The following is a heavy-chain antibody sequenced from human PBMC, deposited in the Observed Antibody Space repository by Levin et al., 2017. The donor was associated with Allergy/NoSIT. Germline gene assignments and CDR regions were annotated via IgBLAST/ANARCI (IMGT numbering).Heavy chain of an antibody. CDR1: GFIFSNAW. V-gene: IGHV3-15*01. J-gene: IGHJ4*02. D-gene: IGHD2-15*01. CDR3: TTGGYCTGGGCYSVNY. CDR2: IKRKTDGGTT. Sequence: GGSLRLSCAASGFIFSNAWMSWVRQAPGKGLEWVGRIKRKTDGGTTDYAAPVKGRFTISRDDSENTLYLEMNSLKTEDTAVYYCTTGGYCTGGGCYSVNYWGQGTLVTVSS.